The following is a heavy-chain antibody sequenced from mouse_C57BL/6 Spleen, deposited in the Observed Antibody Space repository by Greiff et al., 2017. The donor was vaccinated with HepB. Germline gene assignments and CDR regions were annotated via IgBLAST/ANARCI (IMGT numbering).Heavy chain of an antibody. Sequence: EVQLQQSGPVLVKPGPSVKISCKASGFTFTDYYMHWVKESQGKSLEWIGGGEEEKGGTSEKQKFKGKATLTVETSSSTAYMALNNLTSEDSAVYYCARGGYDYDDARCTGVQGSTVTVSS. V-gene: IGHV1-36*01. CDR1: GFTFTDYY. J-gene: IGHJ2*01. CDR2: GEEEKGGT. CDR3: ARGGYDYDDARCT. D-gene: IGHD2-4*01.